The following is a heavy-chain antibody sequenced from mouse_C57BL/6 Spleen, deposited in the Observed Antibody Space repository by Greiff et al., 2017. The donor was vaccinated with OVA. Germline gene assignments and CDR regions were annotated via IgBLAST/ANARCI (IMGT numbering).Heavy chain of an antibody. V-gene: IGHV5-16*01. Sequence: EVQLVESEGGLVQPGSSMKLSCTASGFTFSDYYMAWVRQVPEKGLEWVANINYDGSSTYYLDSLKSRFIISRDNAKNILYLQMSSLKSEDTATYYCARDKGNYGFAYWGQGTLVTVSA. J-gene: IGHJ3*01. CDR3: ARDKGNYGFAY. CDR2: INYDGSST. CDR1: GFTFSDYY. D-gene: IGHD2-1*01.